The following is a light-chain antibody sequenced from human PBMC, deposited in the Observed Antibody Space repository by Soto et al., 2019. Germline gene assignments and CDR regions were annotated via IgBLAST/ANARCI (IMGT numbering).Light chain of an antibody. CDR1: QSISTY. CDR3: QQRRNWPPLT. Sequence: EVVLTQSPATLSLSPGERATLSCTASQSISTYLTWYQHKPGQAPRLLIYDASRRAPGIPARFSGSGSGTYFTLTISSLEPEDFAVYYCQQRRNWPPLTFGGGTKVEIK. V-gene: IGKV3-11*01. CDR2: DAS. J-gene: IGKJ4*01.